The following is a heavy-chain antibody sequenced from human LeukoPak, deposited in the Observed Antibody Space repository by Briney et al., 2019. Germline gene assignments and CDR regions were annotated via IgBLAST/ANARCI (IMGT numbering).Heavy chain of an antibody. D-gene: IGHD5-24*01. J-gene: IGHJ5*01. CDR1: GGAITSHY. Sequence: SETLSLTCSISGGAITSHYWTWIRQPPGKGLEWIGHFYNSGGAKYNSSLKSRVAISVDTSKNQFFLSLSSLTAADTAVYYCARSSDAYNFYWFDSGAREPGSSSPQ. V-gene: IGHV4-4*07. CDR3: ARSSDAYNFYWFDS. CDR2: FYNSGGA.